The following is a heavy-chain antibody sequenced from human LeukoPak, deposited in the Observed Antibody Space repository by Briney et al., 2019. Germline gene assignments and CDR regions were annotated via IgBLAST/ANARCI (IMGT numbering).Heavy chain of an antibody. CDR3: ARDRGKYYDSSGYYYDY. CDR1: GFTFSSYW. J-gene: IGHJ4*02. V-gene: IGHV3-7*01. D-gene: IGHD3-22*01. CDR2: IKQDRSEK. Sequence: GGSLILSCAASGFTFSSYWMSWVRQAPGKGLEWVANIKQDRSEKYYVDSVKGRFTISRDNAKNSLYLQMNSLRAEDTAVYYCARDRGKYYDSSGYYYDYWGQGTLVTVSS.